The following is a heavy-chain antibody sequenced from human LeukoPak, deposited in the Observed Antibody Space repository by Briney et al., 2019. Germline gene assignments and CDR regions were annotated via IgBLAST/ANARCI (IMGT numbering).Heavy chain of an antibody. V-gene: IGHV4-4*07. Sequence: WDTLSLIYTVSGGSISRYYGSWIRHPAGKGLEWIGRIYSSGSTNHNPALTSRVTMSVDTSKNQSYLKVSSVTAADTAVYYCARDEPYSNYASWFDPWGQGTLVTVSS. CDR3: ARDEPYSNYASWFDP. J-gene: IGHJ5*02. D-gene: IGHD4-11*01. CDR1: GGSISRYY. CDR2: IYSSGST.